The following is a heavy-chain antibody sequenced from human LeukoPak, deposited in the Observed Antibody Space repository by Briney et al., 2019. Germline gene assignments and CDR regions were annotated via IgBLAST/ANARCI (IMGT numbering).Heavy chain of an antibody. V-gene: IGHV3-23*01. Sequence: GGSLRLSCAASGFTFTSYAMSGVRQAPGKGLEWVSAISGSGASTYSADSVKGRFTISRDNSKNPLYLQMNSRRAEDTAVYYCAKWARDFWSGSRLDVWRKGTTVTVPS. CDR1: GFTFTSYA. J-gene: IGHJ6*04. CDR2: ISGSGAST. CDR3: AKWARDFWSGSRLDV. D-gene: IGHD3-3*01.